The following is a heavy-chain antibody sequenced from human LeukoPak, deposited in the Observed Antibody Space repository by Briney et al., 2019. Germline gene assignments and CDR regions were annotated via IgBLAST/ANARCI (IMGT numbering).Heavy chain of an antibody. CDR1: GGSISSSSYY. D-gene: IGHD1-26*01. CDR3: ARSLVVGATYPYH. Sequence: PSETLSLTCTVSGGSISSSSYYWGWIRQAPGKGLEWVSSISGGSTYYADSVKGRFTISRDNAKNSLYLQLNSLRAEDTAVYYCARSLVVGATYPYHWGQGTLVTVSS. V-gene: IGHV3-69-1*01. CDR2: ISGGST. J-gene: IGHJ5*02.